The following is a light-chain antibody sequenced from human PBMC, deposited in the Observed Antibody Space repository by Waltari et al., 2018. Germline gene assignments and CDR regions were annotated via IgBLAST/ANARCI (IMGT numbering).Light chain of an antibody. Sequence: EIVMTQSPAPLSVSPGERATLSCRDSQRVSINLSWYQQKPGQPPRLLIYGASTRATGIPARFSGSGSGTEFTLTISSLQSEDFAVYYCQQYNNWPQTFAQGTKVEIK. CDR2: GAS. CDR3: QQYNNWPQT. V-gene: IGKV3-15*01. CDR1: QRVSIN. J-gene: IGKJ1*01.